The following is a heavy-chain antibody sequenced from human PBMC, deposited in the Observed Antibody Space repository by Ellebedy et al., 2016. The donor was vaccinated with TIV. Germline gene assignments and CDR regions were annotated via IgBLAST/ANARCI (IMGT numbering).Heavy chain of an antibody. Sequence: GGSLRLCXAASGFTFSISGMTWVRQRPGKGLEWVSYISSSSSTIYYADSVKGRFTISRDNAKNSLYLQMNSLRDEDTAVYYCARVPGSLSLNWFDPWGQGTLVTVSS. J-gene: IGHJ5*02. V-gene: IGHV3-48*02. CDR3: ARVPGSLSLNWFDP. D-gene: IGHD3-10*01. CDR2: ISSSSSTI. CDR1: GFTFSISG.